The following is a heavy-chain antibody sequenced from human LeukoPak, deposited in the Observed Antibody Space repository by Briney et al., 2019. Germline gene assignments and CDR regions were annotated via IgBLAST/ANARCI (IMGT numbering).Heavy chain of an antibody. CDR2: INHSGST. J-gene: IGHJ3*02. CDR1: GGSLSGYY. V-gene: IGHV4-34*01. CDR3: ARGNPGYAFDI. Sequence: SETQSLTCAVYGGSLSGYYWSWIRQPPGKGLEWIGEINHSGSTNYNPSLKSRVTISVDTSKNQFSLKLNSVTAADTAVYYCARGNPGYAFDIWGQGTMVTVSS.